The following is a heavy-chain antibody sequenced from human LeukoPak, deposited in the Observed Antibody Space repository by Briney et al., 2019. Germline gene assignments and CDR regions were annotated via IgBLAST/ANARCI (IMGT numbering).Heavy chain of an antibody. CDR1: GFTFSSYW. CDR2: IKEDGSDK. J-gene: IGHJ4*02. Sequence: HPGGSLRLSCAASGFTFSSYWMSWVRQAPGKGLEWVANIKEDGSDKYYVDSVKGRFTISRDNAKNSLYLQINSLRAEDTAVYYCARALRASYYGDYDYWGQGTLVTVSS. CDR3: ARALRASYYGDYDY. D-gene: IGHD4-17*01. V-gene: IGHV3-7*01.